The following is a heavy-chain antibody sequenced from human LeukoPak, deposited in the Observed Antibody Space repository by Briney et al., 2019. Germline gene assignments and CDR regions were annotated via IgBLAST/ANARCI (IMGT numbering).Heavy chain of an antibody. CDR2: IMPLFGTA. CDR3: ASGSLGDGYGVGDYYQYMDV. D-gene: IGHD5-24*01. CDR1: GGTFSSYA. J-gene: IGHJ6*03. Sequence: AASVKVSFKASGGTFSSYAISWVRQAPGPGLEWMGGIMPLFGTANYAQEFQGRVTFTTVESASTAYMEVSSLRSEDTAVYYCASGSLGDGYGVGDYYQYMDVWGKGTTVTVSS. V-gene: IGHV1-69*05.